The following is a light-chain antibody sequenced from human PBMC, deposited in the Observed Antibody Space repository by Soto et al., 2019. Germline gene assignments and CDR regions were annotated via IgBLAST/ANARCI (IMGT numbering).Light chain of an antibody. CDR3: QQYSDDMYT. CDR1: QSVNWW. Sequence: DIQMTQSPSTLSASVGDRVIITCRASQSVNWWLAWYQQKPGKAPKLLISKTSSLDSGVRSRFSGSGSGTEFTLTISRLQPDDFATYYCQQYSDDMYTFGQGTKLEIK. CDR2: KTS. J-gene: IGKJ2*01. V-gene: IGKV1-5*03.